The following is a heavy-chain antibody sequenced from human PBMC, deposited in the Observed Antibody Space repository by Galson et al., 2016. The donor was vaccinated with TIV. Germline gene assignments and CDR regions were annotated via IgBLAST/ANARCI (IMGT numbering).Heavy chain of an antibody. D-gene: IGHD4-17*01. CDR1: GYTFTSYD. J-gene: IGHJ4*02. CDR3: ARSGDYGDY. CDR2: MNPNSGNT. Sequence: SVKVSCKASGYTFTSYDINWVRQATGQGLGWMGWMNPNSGNTGYAQKFRGRVTMTRNTSVRTAYMELSSLRSEDTAVYDCARSGDYGDYWGQGTLVTVSP. V-gene: IGHV1-8*02.